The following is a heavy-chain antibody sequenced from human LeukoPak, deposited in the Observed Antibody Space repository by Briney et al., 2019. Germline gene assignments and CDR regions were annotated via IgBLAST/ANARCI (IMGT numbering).Heavy chain of an antibody. D-gene: IGHD2-15*01. CDR3: ARRWREGIVVVVAAPNFDY. CDR1: GGSISSYY. V-gene: IGHV4-59*12. CDR2: IYYSGST. Sequence: SETLSLTCTVSGGSISSYYWSWIRQPPGKGLEWIGYIYYSGSTNYNPSLKSRVTISVDTSKNQFSLKLSSVTAADTAVYYCARRWREGIVVVVAAPNFDYWGQGTLVTVSS. J-gene: IGHJ4*02.